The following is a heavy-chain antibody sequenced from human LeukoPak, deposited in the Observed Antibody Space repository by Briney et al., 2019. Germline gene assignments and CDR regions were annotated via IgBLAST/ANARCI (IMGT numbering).Heavy chain of an antibody. D-gene: IGHD5-18*01. CDR3: ARDRGWAGYTYGFYY. CDR1: GGTFSSYA. V-gene: IGHV1-69*13. Sequence: SVKVSCKASGGTFSSYAISWVRQAPGQGLEWMGGIIPIFGTANYAQKFQGRVTITADESTSTAYMELSSLRSEDTAVYYCARDRGWAGYTYGFYYWGQGTLVTVSS. CDR2: IIPIFGTA. J-gene: IGHJ4*02.